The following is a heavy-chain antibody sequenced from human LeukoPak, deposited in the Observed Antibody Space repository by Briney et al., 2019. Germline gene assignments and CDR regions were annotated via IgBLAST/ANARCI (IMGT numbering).Heavy chain of an antibody. CDR3: ARSSYYGSGSYYIWWD. D-gene: IGHD3-10*01. J-gene: IGHJ4*02. V-gene: IGHV5-51*01. Sequence: GESLKISCKGSGYSFTSYWIGWVRQMPGKGLEWMGIIYPGDSDTRYSPSFQGQVTISADKSVSTAYLQWSSLKASDTAMYYCARSSYYGSGSYYIWWDWGQGTLVTVSS. CDR2: IYPGDSDT. CDR1: GYSFTSYW.